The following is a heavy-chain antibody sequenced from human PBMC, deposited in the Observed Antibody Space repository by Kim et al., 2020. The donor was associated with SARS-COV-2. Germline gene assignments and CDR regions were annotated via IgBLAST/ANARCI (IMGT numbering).Heavy chain of an antibody. CDR2: IYYSGST. D-gene: IGHD3-9*01. V-gene: IGHV4-31*03. CDR3: ARAPPYDILTGYYFDY. Sequence: SETLSLTCTVSGGSISSGGYYWSWIRQHPGKGLEWIGYIYYSGSTYYNPSLKSRVTISVDTSKNQFSLKLSSVTAADTAVYYCARAPPYDILTGYYFDYWGQGTLVTVSS. CDR1: GGSISSGGYY. J-gene: IGHJ4*02.